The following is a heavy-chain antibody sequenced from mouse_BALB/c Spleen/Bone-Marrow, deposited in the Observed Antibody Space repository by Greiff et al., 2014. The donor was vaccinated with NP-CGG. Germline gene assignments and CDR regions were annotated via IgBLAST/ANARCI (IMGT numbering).Heavy chain of an antibody. D-gene: IGHD2-4*01. Sequence: VQLQQSGAELVKPGASVKLSCKASGYTFTSYDIHWVRQRPEQGLEWIGWIFPGDGSTKYNEKFKGKATLTTDKSSSTAYMQLSRLTSEDSAVYFVARRVYYDYDGGAWFDYWGQGTLVTVSA. CDR2: IFPGDGST. J-gene: IGHJ3*01. CDR1: GYTFTSYD. CDR3: ARRVYYDYDGGAWFDY. V-gene: IGHV1S56*01.